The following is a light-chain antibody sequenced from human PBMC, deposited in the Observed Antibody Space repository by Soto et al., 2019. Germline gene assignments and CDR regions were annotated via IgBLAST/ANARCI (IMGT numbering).Light chain of an antibody. J-gene: IGKJ3*01. CDR1: QSLLHSSGFHY. V-gene: IGKV2-28*01. CDR2: LGS. Sequence: DLVMTQSPLSLPVTPGEPASISCRSSQSLLHSSGFHYLDWYLQRPGQSPQLLIYLGSDRAAGVPDRFSGSGSGTDFTLKISRVEAEDVGVYYCMQALQTPFTFGPGTKVDIK. CDR3: MQALQTPFT.